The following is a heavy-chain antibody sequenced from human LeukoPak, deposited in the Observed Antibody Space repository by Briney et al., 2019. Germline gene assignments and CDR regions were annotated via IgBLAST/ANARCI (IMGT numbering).Heavy chain of an antibody. CDR1: GFTFSSYG. J-gene: IGHJ6*03. CDR3: ARAGDTAAPLSYYYYYYMDV. D-gene: IGHD4-17*01. V-gene: IGHV3-30*02. CDR2: IRYDGSNK. Sequence: PGGSLRLSCAASGFTFSSYGMHWVRQAPGKGLEWVAFIRYDGSNKYYADSVKGRFTISRDNSKNTLYLQMNSLRAEDTAVYYCARAGDTAAPLSYYYYYYMDVWGKGTTVTVSS.